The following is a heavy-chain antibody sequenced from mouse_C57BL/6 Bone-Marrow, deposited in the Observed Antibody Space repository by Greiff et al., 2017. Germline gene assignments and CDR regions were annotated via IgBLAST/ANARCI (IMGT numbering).Heavy chain of an antibody. CDR2: IDPSDSYT. V-gene: IGHV1-69*01. D-gene: IGHD3-1*01. CDR3: ARSGDCGDYYAMDY. J-gene: IGHJ4*01. CDR1: GYTFTSYW. Sequence: VQLQQPGAELVMPGASVKLSCKASGYTFTSYWMHWVKQRPGQGLEWIGEIDPSDSYTNYNQKFKGKSTLTVDKSSSTAYMQLSSLTSEDSAVYYCARSGDCGDYYAMDYWGQGTSVTVSS.